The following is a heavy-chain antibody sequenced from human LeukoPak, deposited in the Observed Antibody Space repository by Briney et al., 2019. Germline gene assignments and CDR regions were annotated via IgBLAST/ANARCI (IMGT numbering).Heavy chain of an antibody. CDR1: GYTFTSYG. J-gene: IGHJ4*02. CDR2: ISAYNGNT. V-gene: IGHV1-18*04. Sequence: ASVKVSCKASGYTFTSYGISWVRQAPGQGLEWMGWISAYNGNTNYAQKLQGRVTMTTDTSTSTACMELRSLRSDDTAVYYCARGDYYGSGSYYNGVEFDYWGQGTLVTVSS. D-gene: IGHD3-10*01. CDR3: ARGDYYGSGSYYNGVEFDY.